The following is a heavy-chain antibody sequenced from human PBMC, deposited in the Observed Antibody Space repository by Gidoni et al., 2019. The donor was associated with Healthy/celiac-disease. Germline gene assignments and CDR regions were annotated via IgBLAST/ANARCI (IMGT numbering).Heavy chain of an antibody. D-gene: IGHD3-10*02. Sequence: QVQLVESGGGLVQHGRYLRLSSAASRLTFSGYAMHWVRQAPGKGLEWVAVISYDESNKYYADSVKGRVNISRDNSKNTLYLQMNSMGADDTAVYYCAKAPGFYVRFDYWGQGTLVTVSS. CDR3: AKAPGFYVRFDY. V-gene: IGHV3-30*18. CDR1: RLTFSGYA. CDR2: ISYDESNK. J-gene: IGHJ4*02.